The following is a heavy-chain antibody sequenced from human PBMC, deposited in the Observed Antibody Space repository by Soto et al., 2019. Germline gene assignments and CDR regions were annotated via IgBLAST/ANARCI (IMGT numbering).Heavy chain of an antibody. D-gene: IGHD2-15*01. J-gene: IGHJ4*02. CDR1: GYTFTSYG. CDR2: ITTYNDNT. Sequence: ASVKVSCKPSGYTFTSYGLSWVRQAPGQGLEWMGWITTYNDNTNYAQKFQDRVTMTTDTSTSTAYMELRSLRSDDTAVYYCARVGWSTIVGTAHFFDFWGQGTLVTVSS. V-gene: IGHV1-18*01. CDR3: ARVGWSTIVGTAHFFDF.